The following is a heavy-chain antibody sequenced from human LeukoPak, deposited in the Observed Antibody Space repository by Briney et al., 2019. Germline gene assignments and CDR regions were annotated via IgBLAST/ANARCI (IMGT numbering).Heavy chain of an antibody. J-gene: IGHJ4*02. CDR2: MNPNSGNT. CDR3: ARQGYSGYDFDY. Sequence: ASLKVSCKASGYTFTSYDINWVRQATGQGLEWMGWMNPNSGNTGYAQKFQGRVTMTRDTSTSTVYMELSSLRSEDTAVYYCARQGYSGYDFDYWGQGTLITVSS. V-gene: IGHV1-8*01. CDR1: GYTFTSYD. D-gene: IGHD5-12*01.